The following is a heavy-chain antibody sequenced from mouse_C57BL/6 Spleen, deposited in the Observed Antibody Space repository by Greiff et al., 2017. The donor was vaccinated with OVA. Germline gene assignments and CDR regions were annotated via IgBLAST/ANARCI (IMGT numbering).Heavy chain of an antibody. CDR1: GYAFSSSW. V-gene: IGHV1-82*01. CDR2: IYPGDGDT. CDR3: ARSYYGNPGDAMDY. J-gene: IGHJ4*01. Sequence: QVQLKESGPELVKPGASVKISCKASGYAFSSSWMNWVKQRPGKGLEWIGRIYPGDGDTNYNGKFKGKATLTADKSSSTAYMQLSSLTSEDSAVYFCARSYYGNPGDAMDYWGQGTSVTVSS. D-gene: IGHD2-1*01.